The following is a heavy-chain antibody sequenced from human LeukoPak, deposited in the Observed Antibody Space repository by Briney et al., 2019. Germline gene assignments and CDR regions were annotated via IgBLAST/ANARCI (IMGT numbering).Heavy chain of an antibody. J-gene: IGHJ4*02. D-gene: IGHD3-10*01. V-gene: IGHV2-5*02. CDR1: GFSLSTSGVG. Sequence: SGPTLVKPTQTLTLTCTFPGFSLSTSGVGVGWIRQPPGKALEWLALIYWDDDKRHSPSLKSRLTITKDTSKNQVVLTMTNMDPVGTATYYCARVVRGVITFDYWGQGTLVTVSS. CDR2: IYWDDDK. CDR3: ARVVRGVITFDY.